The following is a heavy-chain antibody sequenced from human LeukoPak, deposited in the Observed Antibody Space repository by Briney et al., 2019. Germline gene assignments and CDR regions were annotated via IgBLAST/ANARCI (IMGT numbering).Heavy chain of an antibody. J-gene: IGHJ4*02. CDR3: ARAPRDSKYAVFDF. CDR1: GFAFDTYW. Sequence: GGSLRLSCAASGFAFDTYWMNWVRPAPGKGLEWVANIRQDGSEKYYVDSVKGRFTISRDNAKNSLFLQMNSLRAEDTALYYCARAPRDSKYAVFDFWGQGTLVTVSS. CDR2: IRQDGSEK. D-gene: IGHD4-4*01. V-gene: IGHV3-7*01.